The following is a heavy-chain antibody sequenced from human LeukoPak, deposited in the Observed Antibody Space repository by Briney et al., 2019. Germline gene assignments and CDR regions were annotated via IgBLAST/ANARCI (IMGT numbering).Heavy chain of an antibody. Sequence: GGSLRLSCAASGFTFSSYAMSWVRQAPGKGLEWVSAISGSGGSTYYADSVKGRFTISRDNSKNTLYLQMNSLRAEDTAVYYCAKGGVYSSGWKANFDYWGQGTLVTVSS. CDR1: GFTFSSYA. CDR3: AKGGVYSSGWKANFDY. D-gene: IGHD6-19*01. V-gene: IGHV3-23*01. J-gene: IGHJ4*02. CDR2: ISGSGGST.